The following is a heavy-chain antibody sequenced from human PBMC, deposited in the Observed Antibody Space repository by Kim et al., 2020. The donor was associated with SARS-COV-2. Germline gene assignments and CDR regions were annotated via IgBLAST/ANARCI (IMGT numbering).Heavy chain of an antibody. V-gene: IGHV3-74*01. J-gene: IGHJ6*02. D-gene: IGHD4-4*01. Sequence: GGSLRLSCAASGFTFSSYWMHWVRQAPGKGLVWVSRINSDGSSTSYADSVKGRFTISRDNAKNTLYLQMNSLRAEDTAVYYCARDTTTVTTRYYYGMDVWGQGTTVTVSS. CDR1: GFTFSSYW. CDR2: INSDGSST. CDR3: ARDTTTVTTRYYYGMDV.